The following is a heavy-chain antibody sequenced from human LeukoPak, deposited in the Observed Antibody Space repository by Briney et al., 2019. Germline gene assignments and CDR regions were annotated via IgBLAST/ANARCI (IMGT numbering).Heavy chain of an antibody. V-gene: IGHV3-53*01. J-gene: IGHJ4*02. Sequence: GGSLRLSCAASGLTVSINCMSWVRQAPGKGLEWVSVIYSDGITYYADSVKGRFTISRDNSKNTLYLQMSSLRAEDTAVYYCASLYDIVGTTVDYWGQGTLVTVSS. CDR2: IYSDGIT. D-gene: IGHD1-26*01. CDR3: ASLYDIVGTTVDY. CDR1: GLTVSINC.